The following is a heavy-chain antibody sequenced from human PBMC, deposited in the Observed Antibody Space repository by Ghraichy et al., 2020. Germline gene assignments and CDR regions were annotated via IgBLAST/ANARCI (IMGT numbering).Heavy chain of an antibody. V-gene: IGHV4-39*01. J-gene: IGHJ4*02. D-gene: IGHD3-16*01. CDR1: GGSISSSSYY. CDR3: ARGSRRWGEYYFDY. CDR2: IYYSGST. Sequence: GSLRLSCTVSGGSISSSSYYWGWIRQPPGKGLEWIGSIYYSGSTYYNPSLKSRVTISVDTSKNQFSLKLSSVTAADTAVYYCARGSRRWGEYYFDYWGQGTLVTVSS.